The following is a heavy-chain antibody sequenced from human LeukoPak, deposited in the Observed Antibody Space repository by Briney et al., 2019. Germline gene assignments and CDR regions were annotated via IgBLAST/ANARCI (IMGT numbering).Heavy chain of an antibody. CDR2: IRYDGSNK. CDR3: AKDGGDYDYYDYYMDV. Sequence: PGGSLRLSCAASGFSFSTYGMNWVRQAPGKGLDWVAFIRYDGSNKYYADSVKGRFTISRDNSKNTVYLQMNSLRAEDTAVYYCAKDGGDYDYYDYYMDVWGEGTTVTVSS. J-gene: IGHJ6*03. D-gene: IGHD4-17*01. V-gene: IGHV3-30*02. CDR1: GFSFSTYG.